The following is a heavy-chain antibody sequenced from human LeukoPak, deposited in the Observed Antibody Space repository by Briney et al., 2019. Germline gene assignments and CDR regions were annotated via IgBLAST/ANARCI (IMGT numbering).Heavy chain of an antibody. Sequence: GSLRLSCAASGFTFSDSYMTWIRQPPGKGLEWIETIYYSGSTYYNPSLKSRVTISLDTSKNQFSLKLSSVTAADTAVYYCARGGADSSGWYAAAYQSYFDYWGQGTLVTVSS. CDR3: ARGGADSSGWYAAAYQSYFDY. CDR1: GFTFSDSY. D-gene: IGHD6-19*01. V-gene: IGHV4-38-2*01. CDR2: IYYSGST. J-gene: IGHJ4*02.